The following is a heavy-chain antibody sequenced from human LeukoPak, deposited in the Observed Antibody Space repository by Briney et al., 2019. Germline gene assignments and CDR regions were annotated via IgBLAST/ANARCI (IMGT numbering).Heavy chain of an antibody. CDR1: GYTFTSYD. J-gene: IGHJ4*02. V-gene: IGHV1-8*02. Sequence: GASVKVSCKASGYTFTSYDINWVRQATGQGLEWMGWMNPNSGNTGYAQKLQGRVTMTTDTSTSTAYMELRSLRSDDTAVYYCARDVGSIAATPYYFDYWGQGTLVTVSS. CDR3: ARDVGSIAATPYYFDY. D-gene: IGHD6-13*01. CDR2: MNPNSGNT.